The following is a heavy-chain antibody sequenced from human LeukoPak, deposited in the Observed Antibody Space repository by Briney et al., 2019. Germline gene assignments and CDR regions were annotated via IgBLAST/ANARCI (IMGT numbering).Heavy chain of an antibody. CDR2: ISSSSSYI. CDR3: ALAVTTPNDAFDI. D-gene: IGHD4-17*01. J-gene: IGHJ3*02. V-gene: IGHV3-21*01. CDR1: GFTFSSYS. Sequence: GGSLRLSCAASGFTFSSYSMNWVRQAPGKGLEWVSSISSSSSYIYYADSVKGRFTISRDNAKNSLYPQMNSLRAEDTAVYYCALAVTTPNDAFDIWGQGTMVTVSS.